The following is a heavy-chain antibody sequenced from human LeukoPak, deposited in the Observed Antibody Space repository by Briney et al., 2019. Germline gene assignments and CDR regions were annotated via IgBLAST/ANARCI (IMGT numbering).Heavy chain of an antibody. CDR3: ARGRRSGYYKGSYFDY. J-gene: IGHJ4*02. CDR2: LNHYGTN. Sequence: TSETLSLPCAVYGGSFSGYSWTWLRQPPGKGLEGIGDLNHYGTNNYIPSLKSRVTISVDTSKNQFSLKLSSVTAADTALYFCARGRRSGYYKGSYFDYWGQGALVTVSS. CDR1: GGSFSGYS. V-gene: IGHV4-34*01. D-gene: IGHD3-3*01.